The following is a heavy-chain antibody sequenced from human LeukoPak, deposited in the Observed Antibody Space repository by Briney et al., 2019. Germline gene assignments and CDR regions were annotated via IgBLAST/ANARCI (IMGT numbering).Heavy chain of an antibody. CDR2: ISGTGDST. V-gene: IGHV3-23*01. D-gene: IGHD3-10*01. J-gene: IGHJ4*02. CDR1: GFTFSSYA. CDR3: AKDGVWFGELPYFDY. Sequence: GGSLRLSCAASGFTFSSYAMSWVRQAPGKGLEWVSAISGTGDSTYYADSVKGRFIISRDNSKNTLYLQMNSLRAEDTAVYYCAKDGVWFGELPYFDYWGQGTLVTVSS.